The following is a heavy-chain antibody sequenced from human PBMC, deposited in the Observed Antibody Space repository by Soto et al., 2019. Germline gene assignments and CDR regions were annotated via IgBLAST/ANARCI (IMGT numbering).Heavy chain of an antibody. CDR3: ARDSRYDFWSGYYAGGMDV. V-gene: IGHV1-69*13. Sequence: SVKVSCKASGGTFSSYAISWVRQAPGQGLEWMGGIIPIFGTANYAQKFQGRVTITADESTSTAYMELSSLRSEDTAVYYCARDSRYDFWSGYYAGGMDVWGQGTTVTGSS. CDR1: GGTFSSYA. CDR2: IIPIFGTA. D-gene: IGHD3-3*01. J-gene: IGHJ6*02.